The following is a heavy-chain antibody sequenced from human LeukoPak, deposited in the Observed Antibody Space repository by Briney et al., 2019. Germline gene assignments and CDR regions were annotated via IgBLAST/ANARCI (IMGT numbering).Heavy chain of an antibody. D-gene: IGHD2-8*01. CDR3: AREDVVLVDAVRCYYYGMDV. V-gene: IGHV1-46*01. CDR2: INPSGGST. Sequence: ASVKVSCKASGYNFISYYMHWVRQAPGQGLEWMGIINPSGGSTSYAQKFQDRVTMTRDTSTSTVYMELSSLKSEDTAVYYCAREDVVLVDAVRCYYYGMDVWGQGTTVTVSS. CDR1: GYNFISYY. J-gene: IGHJ6*02.